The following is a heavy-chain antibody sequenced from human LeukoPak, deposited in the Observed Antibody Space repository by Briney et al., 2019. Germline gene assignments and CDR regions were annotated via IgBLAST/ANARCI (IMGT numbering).Heavy chain of an antibody. CDR2: INHSGST. J-gene: IGHJ5*02. CDR3: ARHRFTMVRGVPNWFDP. D-gene: IGHD3-10*01. V-gene: IGHV4-34*01. CDR1: GGSFSGYY. Sequence: SETLSLTCAVCGGSFSGYYWSWIRQPPGKGLEWIGEINHSGSTNYNPSLKSRVTISVDTSKNQFSLKLSSVTAADTAVYYCARHRFTMVRGVPNWFDPWGQGTLVTVSS.